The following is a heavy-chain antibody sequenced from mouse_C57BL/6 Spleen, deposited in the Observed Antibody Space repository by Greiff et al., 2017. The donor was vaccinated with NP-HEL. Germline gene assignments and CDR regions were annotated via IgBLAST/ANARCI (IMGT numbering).Heavy chain of an antibody. J-gene: IGHJ3*01. CDR3: ARGGPQAWFAY. Sequence: VQRQQSGAELVKPGASVKISCKASGYAFSSYWMNWVKQRPGKGLEWIGQIYPGDGDTNYNGKFKGKATLTADKSSSTAYMQLSSLTSEDSAVYFCARGGPQAWFAYWGQGTLVTVSA. V-gene: IGHV1-80*01. CDR1: GYAFSSYW. CDR2: IYPGDGDT.